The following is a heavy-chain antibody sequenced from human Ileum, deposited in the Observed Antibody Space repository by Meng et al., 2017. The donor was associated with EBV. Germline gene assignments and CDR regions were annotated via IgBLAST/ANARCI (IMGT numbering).Heavy chain of an antibody. V-gene: IGHV4-30-4*01. Sequence: QAQLPEWGRGRVRPSKPLSLTCAVSGSSIRGGYYWSWIRQHPGKGLEWIGHIYYSGSTNYNPSLKSRLTISRDTSKNRFSLNVSSGTAADTAVYYCARGTAYDLFADDQFFDYWGQGILVTVSS. CDR2: IYYSGST. CDR3: ARGTAYDLFADDQFFDY. CDR1: GSSIRGGYY. D-gene: IGHD3-9*01. J-gene: IGHJ4*02.